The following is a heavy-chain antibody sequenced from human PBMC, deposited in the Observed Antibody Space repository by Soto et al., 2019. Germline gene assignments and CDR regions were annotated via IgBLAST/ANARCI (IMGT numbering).Heavy chain of an antibody. V-gene: IGHV3-21*01. CDR2: ISSSSSYI. J-gene: IGHJ6*02. Sequence: GGSLRLSCAASGFTFSSYSMNWVRQAPGKGLEWVSSISSSSSYIYYADSVKGRFTISRDNAKNSLYLQMNSLRAEDTAVYYCAKPKSSGWYKYYYYGMDVWGQGTTVTVSS. D-gene: IGHD6-19*01. CDR3: AKPKSSGWYKYYYYGMDV. CDR1: GFTFSSYS.